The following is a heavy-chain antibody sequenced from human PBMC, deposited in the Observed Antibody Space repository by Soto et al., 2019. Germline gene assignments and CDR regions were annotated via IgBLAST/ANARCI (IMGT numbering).Heavy chain of an antibody. CDR1: GGYITSSSYF. D-gene: IGHD6-19*01. CDR2: IYYSGST. J-gene: IGHJ5*02. V-gene: IGHV4-39*01. CDR3: AKHDSSGSRNWFDP. Sequence: LSYNCTVSGGYITSSSYFWGKERQPPGKGLEWIGSIYYSGSTYYNPALRSRVTISVDTSKNQFSLKLSSVTAADTAVFYCAKHDSSGSRNWFDPWGQGTLVTVSS.